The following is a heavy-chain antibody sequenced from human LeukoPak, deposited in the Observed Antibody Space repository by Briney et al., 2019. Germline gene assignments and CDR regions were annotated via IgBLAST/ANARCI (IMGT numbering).Heavy chain of an antibody. CDR3: VRDLGSFYNVKAFDI. CDR1: GFTFSIYA. V-gene: IGHV3-23*01. CDR2: ISDSGGRT. Sequence: GGSLRLSCAASGFTFSIYAMGWVRQAPGKGLEWVSTISDSGGRTYYADSVKGRFTISRDNSKKTLYLQMNNLRAEDTAVYYCVRDLGSFYNVKAFDIWGQGTLVTVSS. J-gene: IGHJ3*02. D-gene: IGHD3-10*01.